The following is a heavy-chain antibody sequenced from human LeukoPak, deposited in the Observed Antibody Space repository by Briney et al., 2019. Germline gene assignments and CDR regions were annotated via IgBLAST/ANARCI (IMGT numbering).Heavy chain of an antibody. J-gene: IGHJ5*02. Sequence: SVKVSCKASGGTFSSYAISWVRQAPGQGLEWMGGIIPIFGTANYAQKFQGRVTITADESTSTAYMELSSLRSEDTAVYYCGKSAPSGFDPWGQGTLVTVSS. CDR3: GKSAPSGFDP. CDR1: GGTFSSYA. V-gene: IGHV1-69*13. CDR2: IIPIFGTA.